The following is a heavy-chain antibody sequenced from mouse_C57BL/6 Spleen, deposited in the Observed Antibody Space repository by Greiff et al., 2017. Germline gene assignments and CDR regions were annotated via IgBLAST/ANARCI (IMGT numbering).Heavy chain of an antibody. V-gene: IGHV1-42*01. D-gene: IGHD2-2*01. Sequence: EVQLQESGPELVKPGASVKISCKASGYSFTGYYMNWVKQSPEKSLEWIGEINPSTGGTTYNQKFKAKATLTVDKSSSTAYMQLKSLTSEDSAVYYCASRSTMVTTTVYFDYWGQGTTLTVSS. J-gene: IGHJ2*01. CDR3: ASRSTMVTTTVYFDY. CDR2: INPSTGGT. CDR1: GYSFTGYY.